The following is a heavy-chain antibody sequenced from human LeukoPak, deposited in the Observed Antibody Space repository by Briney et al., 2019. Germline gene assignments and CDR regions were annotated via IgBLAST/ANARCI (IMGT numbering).Heavy chain of an antibody. Sequence: PGGSLRLSCAASGFTFSSYSMDWVRQAPGKGLEWVSYISSSSSTIYYADSVKGRFTISRDNSKNTLYLQMNSLRAEDTAVYYCAKDLLEVGNFDYWGQGTLVTVSS. CDR2: ISSSSSTI. CDR3: AKDLLEVGNFDY. V-gene: IGHV3-48*01. CDR1: GFTFSSYS. D-gene: IGHD1-26*01. J-gene: IGHJ4*02.